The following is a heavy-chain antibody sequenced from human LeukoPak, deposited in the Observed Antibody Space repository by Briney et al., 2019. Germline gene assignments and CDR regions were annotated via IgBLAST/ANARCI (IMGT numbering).Heavy chain of an antibody. CDR1: GFTFSSYA. J-gene: IGHJ1*01. V-gene: IGHV3-23*01. CDR3: AKESPLSVAGV. D-gene: IGHD6-19*01. CDR2: ITGSGDST. Sequence: GRSLRLSCAASGFTFSSYAMSWVRQAPGKGLEWVSAITGSGDSTYYADSVKGRFTISRDNSKNTLFLQMNSLRAEDTALYYCAKESPLSVAGVWGQGALVTVSS.